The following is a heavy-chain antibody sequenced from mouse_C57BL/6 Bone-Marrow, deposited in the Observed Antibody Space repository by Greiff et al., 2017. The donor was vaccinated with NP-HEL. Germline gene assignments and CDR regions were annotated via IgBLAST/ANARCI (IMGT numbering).Heavy chain of an antibody. V-gene: IGHV1-81*01. CDR1: GYTFTSYG. J-gene: IGHJ4*01. Sequence: QVQLQQSGAELARPGASVKLSCKASGYTFTSYGISWVKQRTGQGLEWIGEIYPRSGNTYYNEKFKGKATLTADKSSSTAYMELRSLTSEDYAVYFCARPYYCDSIAMDYWGQGTSVTVSS. D-gene: IGHD1-1*01. CDR3: ARPYYCDSIAMDY. CDR2: IYPRSGNT.